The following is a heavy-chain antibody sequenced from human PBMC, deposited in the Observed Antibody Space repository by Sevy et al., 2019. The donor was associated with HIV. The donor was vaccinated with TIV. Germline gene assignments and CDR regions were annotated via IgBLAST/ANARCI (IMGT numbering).Heavy chain of an antibody. Sequence: GGSLRLSCAASEFIFTNAWMSWVRQTPGKGLEWVGRIKSKTDGGTTDYAAPVKGRFTISRDDSKKTLYLQMNSLKTEDTAVYYCTTDLGHQLAWYYFNYWGQGTLVTVSS. J-gene: IGHJ4*02. CDR3: TTDLGHQLAWYYFNY. V-gene: IGHV3-15*01. CDR2: IKSKTDGGTT. CDR1: EFIFTNAW. D-gene: IGHD2-2*01.